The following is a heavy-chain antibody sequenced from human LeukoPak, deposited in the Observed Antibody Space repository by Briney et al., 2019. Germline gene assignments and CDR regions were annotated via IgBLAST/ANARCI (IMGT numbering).Heavy chain of an antibody. CDR1: GYTFSGYH. V-gene: IGHV1-2*02. Sequence: ASVKVSCKASGYTFSGYHMHWVRQAPGQGLEWMGWINPNSGGTNYAQKFQGRVTMTRDTSISTAYVELSRLRPDDTAVYYCARDGEDIVVVPPGRRFDYWGQGTLVTVSS. CDR2: INPNSGGT. J-gene: IGHJ4*02. CDR3: ARDGEDIVVVPPGRRFDY. D-gene: IGHD2-2*01.